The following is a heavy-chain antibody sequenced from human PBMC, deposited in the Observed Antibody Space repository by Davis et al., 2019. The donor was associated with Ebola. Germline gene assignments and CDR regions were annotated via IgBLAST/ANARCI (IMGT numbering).Heavy chain of an antibody. V-gene: IGHV4-39*01. Sequence: MPSDTLSPTCTVPGGSISSSSYYWGWLRQPPGKGLEWIGTIYYSGSTYYNPSLKSRVTISVDTSKNQVSLKLSSVTAADTAVYYCARYPGMAAAGTGYYYGMDVWGQGTTVTVSS. J-gene: IGHJ6*02. CDR1: GGSISSSSYY. D-gene: IGHD6-13*01. CDR2: IYYSGST. CDR3: ARYPGMAAAGTGYYYGMDV.